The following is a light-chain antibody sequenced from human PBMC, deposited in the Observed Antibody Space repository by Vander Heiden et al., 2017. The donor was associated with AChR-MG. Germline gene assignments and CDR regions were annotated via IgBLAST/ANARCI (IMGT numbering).Light chain of an antibody. Sequence: DIVMTQSPLSLPVTPGEPASISCRSSQSLLHSNGYNYLDWYLQKPGQSPQLLIYLGSNRASGVPDRFSGSGSGTAFTLKISRVEAEDVGVYYCMQALQTPMTFGQGTRVELK. CDR3: MQALQTPMT. CDR2: LGS. CDR1: QSLLHSNGYNY. V-gene: IGKV2-28*01. J-gene: IGKJ1*01.